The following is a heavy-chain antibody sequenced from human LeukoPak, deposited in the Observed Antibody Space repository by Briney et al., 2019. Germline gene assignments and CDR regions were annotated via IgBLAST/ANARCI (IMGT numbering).Heavy chain of an antibody. V-gene: IGHV4-59*01. J-gene: IGHJ6*02. D-gene: IGHD5-18*01. CDR2: IYYSGST. Sequence: PSETLSLTCTVSGGSISSYYWSWIRQPPGKGLEWIGYIYYSGSTNYNPSLKSRVTISVDTSKNQFSLKLSSVTAADTAVYYCARVPGHSYGYPNYYYGMDVWGQGTTVTVSS. CDR3: ARVPGHSYGYPNYYYGMDV. CDR1: GGSISSYY.